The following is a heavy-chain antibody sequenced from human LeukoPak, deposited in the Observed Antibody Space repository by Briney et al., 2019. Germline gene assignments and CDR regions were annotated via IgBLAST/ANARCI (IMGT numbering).Heavy chain of an antibody. Sequence: ASVKVSCKTSGYTFNNYDINWARQASGQGLEWMGWMNPNSGNTNYAQNLQGRVTMTTDTSTSTAYMELRSLRSDDTAVYYCARDPSLYSGSYTGQPFDIWGQGTMVTVSS. CDR2: MNPNSGNT. CDR1: GYTFNNYD. D-gene: IGHD1-26*01. J-gene: IGHJ3*02. V-gene: IGHV1-18*01. CDR3: ARDPSLYSGSYTGQPFDI.